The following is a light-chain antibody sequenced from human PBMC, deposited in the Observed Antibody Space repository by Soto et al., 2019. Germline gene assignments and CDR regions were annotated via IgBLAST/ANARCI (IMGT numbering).Light chain of an antibody. V-gene: IGLV2-14*03. J-gene: IGLJ2*01. CDR1: SSDVGGHNH. CDR3: SSYASSRTFVV. CDR2: DVN. Sequence: QSALTQPASVSGSPGQSITISCTGTSSDVGGHNHVSWYQQYSGKAPKLMIYDVNNRPSGVSNRFSGSKSGDTASLTISGLQAEDEADYYCSSYASSRTFVVFGGGTKLTVL.